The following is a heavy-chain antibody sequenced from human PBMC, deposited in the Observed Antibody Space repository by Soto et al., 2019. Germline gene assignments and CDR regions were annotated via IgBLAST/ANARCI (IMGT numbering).Heavy chain of an antibody. J-gene: IGHJ4*02. V-gene: IGHV4-34*01. D-gene: IGHD3-9*01. Sequence: QVQLQQWGAGLLKPSETLSLTCAVYGGSFSGYYWSWIRQPPGKGLEWIGEINHSGSTNYNPSLKSRVTISVDTSKNQFSLKLSSVTAADTAVYYCARVGRYFDWFRPSPSAYFDYWGQGTLVTVSS. CDR1: GGSFSGYY. CDR2: INHSGST. CDR3: ARVGRYFDWFRPSPSAYFDY.